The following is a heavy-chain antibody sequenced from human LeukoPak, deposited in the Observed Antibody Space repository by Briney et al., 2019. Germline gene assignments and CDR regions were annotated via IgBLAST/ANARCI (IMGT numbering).Heavy chain of an antibody. CDR2: IIPIFGTA. D-gene: IGHD2-2*01. V-gene: IGHV1-69*13. CDR1: GGTFSSYA. CDR3: ASRYCSSTSCSAGYFDY. Sequence: SVKVSCKASGGTFSSYAISWVRQAPGQGLEWMGGIIPIFGTANYAQKFQGRVTITADESTSTAYMELSSLRSEDTAVYYCASRYCSSTSCSAGYFDYWGQGTLVTVPS. J-gene: IGHJ4*02.